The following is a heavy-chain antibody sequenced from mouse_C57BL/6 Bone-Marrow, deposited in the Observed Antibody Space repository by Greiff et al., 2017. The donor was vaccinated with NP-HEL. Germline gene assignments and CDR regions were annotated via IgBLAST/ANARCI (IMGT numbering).Heavy chain of an antibody. CDR1: GFSLTSYG. V-gene: IGHV2-2*01. D-gene: IGHD3-3*01. Sequence: VKLQESGPGLVQPSQSLSITCTVSGFSLTSYGVHWVRQSPGKGLEWLGVIWSGGSTDYNAAFISRLSISKDNSKSQVFFKMNSLQADDTAIYYCARRGDGALYYAMDYWGQGTSVTVSS. CDR3: ARRGDGALYYAMDY. J-gene: IGHJ4*01. CDR2: IWSGGST.